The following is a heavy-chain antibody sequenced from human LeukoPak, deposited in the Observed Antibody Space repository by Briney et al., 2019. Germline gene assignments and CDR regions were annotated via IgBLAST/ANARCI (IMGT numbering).Heavy chain of an antibody. CDR3: ARDGSGFDY. J-gene: IGHJ4*02. CDR2: ISGSGGST. CDR1: GFTFSSYG. V-gene: IGHV3-20*04. Sequence: AGGSLRLSCAASGFTFSSYGMSWVRQAPGKGLEWVSAISGSGGSTGYADSVKGRFTISRDNAKNSLYLQMNSLRAEDTALYYCARDGSGFDYWGQGTLVTVSS. D-gene: IGHD1-26*01.